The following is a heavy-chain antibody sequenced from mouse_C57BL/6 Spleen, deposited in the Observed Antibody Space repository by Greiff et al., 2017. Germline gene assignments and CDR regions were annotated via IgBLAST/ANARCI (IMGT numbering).Heavy chain of an antibody. CDR1: GYAFSSYW. J-gene: IGHJ4*01. D-gene: IGHD2-4*01. CDR3: SNHDYDYAMDY. Sequence: VQLQQSGAELVKPGASVKISCKASGYAFSSYWMNWVKQRPGKGLEWIGQIYPGDGDTNYNGKFKGKATLTADKSSSTAYMQLSSLTSEDSAVYFCSNHDYDYAMDYWGQGTSVTVSS. CDR2: IYPGDGDT. V-gene: IGHV1-80*01.